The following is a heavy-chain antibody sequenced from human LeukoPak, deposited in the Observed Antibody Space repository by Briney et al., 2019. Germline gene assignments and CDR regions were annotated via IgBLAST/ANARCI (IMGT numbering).Heavy chain of an antibody. Sequence: SETLSLTCTVSGGSISSSSYYWGWIRQPPGKGLEWIGSIYYSGSTYYNPSLKSRVTISVDTSKNQFSLKLSSVTAADTAVYYCASGYSRWFDPWGQGTLVTVSS. CDR1: GGSISSSSYY. D-gene: IGHD3-22*01. CDR3: ASGYSRWFDP. CDR2: IYYSGST. J-gene: IGHJ5*02. V-gene: IGHV4-39*07.